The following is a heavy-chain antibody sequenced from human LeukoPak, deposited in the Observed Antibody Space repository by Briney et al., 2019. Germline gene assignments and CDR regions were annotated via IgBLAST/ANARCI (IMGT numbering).Heavy chain of an antibody. CDR3: AGGYGYYYGSGSYLSGDY. J-gene: IGHJ4*02. CDR2: IYHSGST. Sequence: SETLSLTCTVSGYSISSGYYWGWIRQPPGQGLEWIGSIYHSGSTYYNPSLKSRVTISVDTSKNQFSLKLSSVTAADTAVYYCAGGYGYYYGSGSYLSGDYWGQGTLVTASS. CDR1: GYSISSGYY. D-gene: IGHD3-10*01. V-gene: IGHV4-38-2*02.